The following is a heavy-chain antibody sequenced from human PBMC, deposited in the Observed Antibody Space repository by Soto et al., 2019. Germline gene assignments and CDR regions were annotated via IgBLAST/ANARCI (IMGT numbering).Heavy chain of an antibody. CDR2: ISSRRFTK. CDR1: GFTFSDYY. Sequence: GGSLRLSCAASGFTFSDYYMSWIRQAPGKGLEWVSYISSRRFTKYYGDSVRGRFTISRDNAKKSLYLQMNSLRVEDTAVYYCARVYYYDSSGYPIDYWGQGTLVTVSS. J-gene: IGHJ4*02. V-gene: IGHV3-11*01. D-gene: IGHD3-22*01. CDR3: ARVYYYDSSGYPIDY.